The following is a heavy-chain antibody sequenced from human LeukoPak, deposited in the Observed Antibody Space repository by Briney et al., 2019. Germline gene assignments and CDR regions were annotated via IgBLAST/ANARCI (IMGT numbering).Heavy chain of an antibody. CDR2: IYTGGTT. Sequence: PGGSLRLSCAASGFTVTSNHMNWVRQAPGKGLEWVSIIYTGGTTHYADSLKDRFTISRDDSINALYLQMNSLRAEDTAVYYCARDSSSYYFDYWSQGTLVTVSS. CDR1: GFTVTSNH. CDR3: ARDSSSYYFDY. J-gene: IGHJ4*02. D-gene: IGHD6-6*01. V-gene: IGHV3-66*01.